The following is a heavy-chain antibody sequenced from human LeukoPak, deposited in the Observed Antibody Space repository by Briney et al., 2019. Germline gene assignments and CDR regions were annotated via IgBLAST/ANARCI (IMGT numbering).Heavy chain of an antibody. CDR3: AKAGGGWHPQSPFDY. V-gene: IGHV3-30*18. CDR1: GFTFSSYG. D-gene: IGHD6-19*01. CDR2: ISYDGSNK. Sequence: GGSLRLSCAASGFTFSSYGMHWVRQAPGKGLEWVAVISYDGSNKYYADSVKGRFTISRDNSKNTLYLQMNSLRAEDTAVYYCAKAGGGWHPQSPFDYWGQGTLVTVSS. J-gene: IGHJ4*02.